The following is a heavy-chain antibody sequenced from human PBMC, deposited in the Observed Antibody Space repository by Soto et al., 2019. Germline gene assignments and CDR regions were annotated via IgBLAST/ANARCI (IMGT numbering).Heavy chain of an antibody. CDR3: ARGGRYFDWLLGPH. CDR2: ISYDGSNK. V-gene: IGHV3-30-3*01. Sequence: GGSLRLSCAASGFTFSSYAMHWVRQAPGKGLEWVAVISYDGSNKYYADSVKGRFTISRDNSKNTLYLQMNSLRAEDTAVYYCARGGRYFDWLLGPHSGQGTLVTVYS. D-gene: IGHD3-9*01. CDR1: GFTFSSYA. J-gene: IGHJ4*02.